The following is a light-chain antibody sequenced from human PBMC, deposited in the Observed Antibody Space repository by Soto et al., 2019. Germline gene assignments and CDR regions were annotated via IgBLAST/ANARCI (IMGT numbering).Light chain of an antibody. Sequence: EIVMTQSPATLSVSPGERATLSCRASQSVSSTLAWYQQKPGQAPRLLIYAASARATGIPARFSGSGSGTEFTLTISSLQSEDVAIYYCQQYNNWPLTFGPGTKMDI. V-gene: IGKV3-15*01. J-gene: IGKJ3*01. CDR2: AAS. CDR1: QSVSST. CDR3: QQYNNWPLT.